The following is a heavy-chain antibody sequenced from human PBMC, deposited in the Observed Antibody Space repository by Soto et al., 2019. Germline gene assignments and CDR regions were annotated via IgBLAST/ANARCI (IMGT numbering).Heavy chain of an antibody. CDR3: ARAKAGNDAFDI. CDR2: INSDGSST. Sequence: GRSLRLSCAASGFTFSSYWMHWVRQAPGKGLVWVSRINSDGSSTSYADSVKGRFTISRDNAKNTLYLQMNSLRAEDTAVYYCARAKAGNDAFDIWGQGTMVTVSS. D-gene: IGHD3-10*01. J-gene: IGHJ3*02. CDR1: GFTFSSYW. V-gene: IGHV3-74*01.